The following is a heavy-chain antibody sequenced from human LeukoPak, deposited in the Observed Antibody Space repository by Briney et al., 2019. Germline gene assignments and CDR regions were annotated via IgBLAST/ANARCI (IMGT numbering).Heavy chain of an antibody. V-gene: IGHV4-34*01. J-gene: IGHJ4*02. CDR1: GGSFSGYY. CDR3: ARRSLELRN. Sequence: SETLSLTCAVYGGSFSGYYWSWIRQPPGKGPEWIGEINHSGSTNYNPSLKSRVTISVDTSKNQFSLKLSSVTAADTAVYYCARRSLELRNWGQGTLVTVSS. D-gene: IGHD1-7*01. CDR2: INHSGST.